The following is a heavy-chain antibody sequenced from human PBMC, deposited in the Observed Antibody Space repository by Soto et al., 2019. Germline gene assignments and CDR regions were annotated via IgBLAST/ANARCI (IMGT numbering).Heavy chain of an antibody. J-gene: IGHJ4*02. Sequence: QVQLVQSGAEVKKPGASVKVSCKASGYTFTTYGMSWVRQAPGQGLDWMGWISTYNGNTKYAERLRGRVNMTTDTTTSTADMELRRLRSDDTAGYYCARGPTDYDDNSGDSFLDYWGQGTLVTVSS. CDR3: ARGPTDYDDNSGDSFLDY. CDR2: ISTYNGNT. D-gene: IGHD3-22*01. CDR1: GYTFTTYG. V-gene: IGHV1-18*01.